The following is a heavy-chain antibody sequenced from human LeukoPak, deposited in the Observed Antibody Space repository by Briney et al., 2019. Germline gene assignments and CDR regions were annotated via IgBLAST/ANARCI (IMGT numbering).Heavy chain of an antibody. J-gene: IGHJ3*02. V-gene: IGHV3-30*02. Sequence: QTGGSLRLSCAASGFTFSSYEMNWVRQAPGKGLEWVAFIRFDGTSEFYADSVKARFTISRDNSQNTVSLQLNNLRIEDTALYYCARSGRYQTTGDAFDIWGQGTMVTVSS. CDR1: GFTFSSYE. D-gene: IGHD1-26*01. CDR2: IRFDGTSE. CDR3: ARSGRYQTTGDAFDI.